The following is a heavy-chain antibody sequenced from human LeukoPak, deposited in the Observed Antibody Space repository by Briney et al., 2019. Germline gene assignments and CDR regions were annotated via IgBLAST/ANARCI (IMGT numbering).Heavy chain of an antibody. J-gene: IGHJ4*02. Sequence: PGGSLRLSCAASGFTFSAYGIHWVRQAPGKGLEWVALISFDGTSKDYTDSVKGRFTISRDNSKNTLYLQMDSLRAEDTAVYYCAKSRSGYALFDYWGQGTLVTVSS. V-gene: IGHV3-30*18. CDR3: AKSRSGYALFDY. CDR2: ISFDGTSK. D-gene: IGHD5-12*01. CDR1: GFTFSAYG.